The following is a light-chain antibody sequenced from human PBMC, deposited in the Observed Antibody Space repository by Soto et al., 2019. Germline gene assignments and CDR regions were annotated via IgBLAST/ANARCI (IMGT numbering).Light chain of an antibody. Sequence: DIQMTQSPSTLSASVGDRVTITCRASQNINKWMAWDQRKPGKAPKLLIDKASSLENGVPLRLSGSGSGTDFSLPISSLQPDDVATSYCHQFNFSPTFGQGTKVQIK. CDR3: HQFNFSPT. CDR1: QNINKW. J-gene: IGKJ1*01. CDR2: KAS. V-gene: IGKV1-5*03.